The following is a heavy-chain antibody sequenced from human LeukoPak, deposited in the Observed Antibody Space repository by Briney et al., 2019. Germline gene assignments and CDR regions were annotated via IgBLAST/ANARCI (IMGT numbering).Heavy chain of an antibody. CDR1: GYTFTSYD. CDR2: MNPNSGNT. Sequence: GASVEVSCKASGYTFTSYDINWVRQATGQGLEWMGWMNPNSGNTGYAQKFQGRVTMTRNTSISTAYMELSSLRSEDTAVYYCARVAVPAYDSSGYYPNWFDPWGQGTLVTVSS. D-gene: IGHD3-22*01. CDR3: ARVAVPAYDSSGYYPNWFDP. J-gene: IGHJ5*02. V-gene: IGHV1-8*01.